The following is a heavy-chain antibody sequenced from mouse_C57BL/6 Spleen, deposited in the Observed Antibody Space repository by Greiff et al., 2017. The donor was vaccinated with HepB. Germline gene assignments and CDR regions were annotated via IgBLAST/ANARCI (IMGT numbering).Heavy chain of an antibody. D-gene: IGHD1-1*01. CDR2: IYPSDSET. V-gene: IGHV1-52*01. J-gene: IGHJ2*01. CDR1: GYTFTSYW. CDR3: AREGLLYGSIRDYFDY. Sequence: QVQLQQPGAELVRPGSSVKLSCKASGYTFTSYWMHWVKQRPRQGLEWIGNIYPSDSETHYNQKFKDKATLTVDKSSSTAYMQLSSLTSEDSAVYYCAREGLLYGSIRDYFDYWGQGTTLTVSS.